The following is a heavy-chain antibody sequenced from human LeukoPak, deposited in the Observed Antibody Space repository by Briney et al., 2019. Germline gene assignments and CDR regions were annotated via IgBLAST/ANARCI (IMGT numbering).Heavy chain of an antibody. CDR2: IYISGST. J-gene: IGHJ4*02. Sequence: SGTLSLTCTVSGGTISSYYWSWIRQPAGKGLEWIGRIYISGSTNYNPSLKSRVTMSVDTSKNQFSLKLSSVTAADTAVYYCARTWQWLPFDYWGQGTLVTVSS. V-gene: IGHV4-4*07. D-gene: IGHD6-19*01. CDR3: ARTWQWLPFDY. CDR1: GGTISSYY.